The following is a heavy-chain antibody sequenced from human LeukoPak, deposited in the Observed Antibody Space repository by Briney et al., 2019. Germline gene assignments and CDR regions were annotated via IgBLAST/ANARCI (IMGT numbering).Heavy chain of an antibody. CDR1: GYSFTSYW. D-gene: IGHD1-20*01. J-gene: IGHJ6*02. CDR3: ARSGDGITGTTPYYYGMDV. CDR2: IYPGDSDT. Sequence: PGESLKISCKGSGYSFTSYWIGWVRQMPGKGLEWMGIIYPGDSDTRYSPSFQCQVTISADKSISTAYLQWSSLKASDTAMYYCARSGDGITGTTPYYYGMDVWGQGTTVTVSS. V-gene: IGHV5-51*01.